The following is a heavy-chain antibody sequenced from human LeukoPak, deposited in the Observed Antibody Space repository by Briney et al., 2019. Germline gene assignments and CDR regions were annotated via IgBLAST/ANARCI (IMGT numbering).Heavy chain of an antibody. CDR2: ISYDGSNK. D-gene: IGHD4-17*01. CDR3: AKDVYGGNLGYYYGMDV. J-gene: IGHJ6*02. V-gene: IGHV3-30*18. Sequence: GRSLRLSCAASGFTFSSYGTHWVRQAPGKGLEWVAVISYDGSNKYYADSVKGRFTISRDNSKNTLYLQMNSLRAEDTAVYYCAKDVYGGNLGYYYGMDVWGQGTTVTVSS. CDR1: GFTFSSYG.